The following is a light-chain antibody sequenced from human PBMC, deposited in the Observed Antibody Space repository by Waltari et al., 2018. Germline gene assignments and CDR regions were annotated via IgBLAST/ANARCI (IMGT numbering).Light chain of an antibody. CDR2: YKSDSDK. CDR1: RALLVGVYT. CDR3: LIWHNSAWV. V-gene: IGLV5-45*01. J-gene: IGLJ3*02. Sequence: GVVTDPASHSAFPGASASPTCTRPRALLVGVYTLSWYQQHPGFPPQVLLRYKSDSDKQQGSGVPSRFSGSKAASANAGILFISGLQSEDEADYYCLIWHNSAWVFGGGTKLTVL.